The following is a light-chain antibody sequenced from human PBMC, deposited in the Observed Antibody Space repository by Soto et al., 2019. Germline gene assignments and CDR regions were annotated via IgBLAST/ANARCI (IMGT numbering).Light chain of an antibody. CDR2: KAS. CDR3: QQYNCYSPAPYT. Sequence: DIQMTQSPSTLSASVGDRVTITCRASQSISSWLAWYQQKPGKAPKLLIYKASSLESGVPSRFSGSGSGTEFTLTIRSLQPDDFATCYCQQYNCYSPAPYTFGQGTKLEIK. J-gene: IGKJ2*01. V-gene: IGKV1-5*03. CDR1: QSISSW.